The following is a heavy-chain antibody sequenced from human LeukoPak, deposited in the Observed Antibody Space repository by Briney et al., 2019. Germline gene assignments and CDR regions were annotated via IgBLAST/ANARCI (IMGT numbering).Heavy chain of an antibody. CDR3: ARAGGLWFVELSPHDAFDI. V-gene: IGHV1-18*01. CDR1: GYTFTSYG. Sequence: GASVKVSCKASGYTFTSYGISWVRQAPGQGLEWMGWISAYNGNTNYAQKLQGRVTMTTDTSTSTAYMELRSLRSDDTAVYYCARAGGLWFVELSPHDAFDIWGQGTMVTVSS. CDR2: ISAYNGNT. D-gene: IGHD3-10*01. J-gene: IGHJ3*02.